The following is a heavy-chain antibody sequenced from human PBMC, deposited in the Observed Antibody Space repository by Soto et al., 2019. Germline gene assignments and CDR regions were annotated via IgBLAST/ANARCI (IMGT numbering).Heavy chain of an antibody. D-gene: IGHD1-1*01. CDR1: GYAFTTYG. J-gene: IGHJ4*02. CDR2: ISAHNGST. Sequence: QVHLVQSGAEVKKPGASVKVSCKGSGYAFTTYGITWVRQAPGQGLEWMGWISAHNGSTNYAQKRQGRVTVTRDTATSTAYMELRSLRSDDTAVYYCARGRYGDYWGQGALVTVSS. CDR3: ARGRYGDY. V-gene: IGHV1-18*01.